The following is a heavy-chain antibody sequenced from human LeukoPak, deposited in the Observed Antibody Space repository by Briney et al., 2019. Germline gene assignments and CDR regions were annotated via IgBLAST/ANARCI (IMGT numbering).Heavy chain of an antibody. D-gene: IGHD1-26*01. CDR2: IIPIFDTA. CDR3: ARISLGAIWGYYYGMDV. J-gene: IGHJ6*02. CDR1: GGTFSSYS. V-gene: IGHV1-69*13. Sequence: ASVKVSCKASGGTFSSYSISWVRQAPGQGLEWMGGIIPIFDTADYAQKFQGRVTITADESTSTAYMELSSLRSEDTAVFYCARISLGAIWGYYYGMDVWGQGTTVTVFS.